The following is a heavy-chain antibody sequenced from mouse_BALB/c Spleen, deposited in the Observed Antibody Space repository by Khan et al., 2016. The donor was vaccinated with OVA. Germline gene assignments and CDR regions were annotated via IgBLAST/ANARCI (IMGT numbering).Heavy chain of an antibody. Sequence: LVESGPELKKPGETVKISCKASGYTFTNYGINWVKQAPGKGLKWMGWINTYTGEPTYADDFKGRFDFSLETPASTAYLQINNLKNEDMTTYFCARISSYWYSDVWGAGTTVTVSS. J-gene: IGHJ1*01. CDR2: INTYTGEP. CDR1: GYTFTNYG. CDR3: ARISSYWYSDV. D-gene: IGHD6-2*01. V-gene: IGHV9-1*02.